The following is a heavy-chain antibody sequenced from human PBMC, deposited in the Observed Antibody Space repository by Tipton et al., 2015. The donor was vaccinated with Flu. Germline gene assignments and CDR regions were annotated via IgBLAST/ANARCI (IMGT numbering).Heavy chain of an antibody. CDR3: ASAIAARPSNYYYYYMDV. V-gene: IGHV1-2*04. D-gene: IGHD6-6*01. CDR1: GYTFTGYY. CDR2: INPNSGGT. Sequence: QSGPEVKKPGASVKVSCKASGYTFTGYYMHWVRQAPGQGLEWMGWINPNSGGTNYAQKFQGWVTMTRDTSISTAYMELSRLRSDDTAVYYCASAIAARPSNYYYYYMDVWGKGTTVTVSS. J-gene: IGHJ6*03.